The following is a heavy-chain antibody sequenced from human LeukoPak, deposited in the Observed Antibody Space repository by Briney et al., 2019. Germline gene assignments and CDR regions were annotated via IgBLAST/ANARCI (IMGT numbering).Heavy chain of an antibody. Sequence: SETLSLTCTVSGGSISSHYWSWIRQPAGKGLEWIGRIYISGSTTYSPSLKRRLTLSLDTSKNQFSLNLSSVTAADTAVYYCARGSGLTTGPFDIWGQGTMVTVSS. D-gene: IGHD1-14*01. CDR3: ARGSGLTTGPFDI. CDR2: IYISGST. V-gene: IGHV4-4*07. J-gene: IGHJ3*02. CDR1: GGSISSHY.